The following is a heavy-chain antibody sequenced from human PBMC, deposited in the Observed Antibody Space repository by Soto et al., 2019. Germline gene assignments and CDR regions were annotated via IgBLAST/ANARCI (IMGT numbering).Heavy chain of an antibody. D-gene: IGHD2-15*01. CDR3: ARDIVVVVAATQDYYYYGMDV. CDR1: GFTFSSYG. V-gene: IGHV3-33*01. Sequence: PGGSLRLSCAASGFTFSSYGMHWVRQAPGKGLEWVAVIWYDGSNKYYADSVKGRFTISRDNSKNTLYLQMNSLRAEDTAVYYCARDIVVVVAATQDYYYYGMDVWGQGTTVTVSS. J-gene: IGHJ6*02. CDR2: IWYDGSNK.